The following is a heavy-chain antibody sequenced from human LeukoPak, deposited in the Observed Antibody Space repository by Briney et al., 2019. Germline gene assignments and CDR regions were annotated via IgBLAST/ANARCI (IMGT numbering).Heavy chain of an antibody. D-gene: IGHD5-18*01. CDR1: GGTFSSYA. CDR2: IIPIFGTA. V-gene: IGHV1-69*05. J-gene: IGHJ4*02. Sequence: SVKVSCKASGGTFSSYAISWVRQAPGQGLEWMGRIIPIFGTANYAQKFQGRVTITTDESTSTAYMELSSLRSEDTAVYYCASIGYSYGARFDYWGQGTLVTLSS. CDR3: ASIGYSYGARFDY.